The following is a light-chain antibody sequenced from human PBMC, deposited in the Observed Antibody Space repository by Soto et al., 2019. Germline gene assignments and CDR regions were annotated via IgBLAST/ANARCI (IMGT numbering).Light chain of an antibody. CDR1: SSDVGGYNY. J-gene: IGLJ3*02. CDR3: CSSAGTPTSV. Sequence: QSALTQPRSVSGSPGQSVTISCTGTSSDVGGYNYVSWYQQRPGKAPKLMIYDVSKRPSGVPDRFSGSKSGNTASLTISGLQAADEADYYCCSSAGTPTSVFGGGTNLTVL. V-gene: IGLV2-11*01. CDR2: DVS.